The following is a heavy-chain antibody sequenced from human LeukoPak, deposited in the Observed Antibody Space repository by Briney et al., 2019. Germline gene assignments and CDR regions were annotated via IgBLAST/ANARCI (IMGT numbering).Heavy chain of an antibody. CDR2: IGTTGDT. CDR3: ARDDSTVTRFDY. J-gene: IGHJ4*02. Sequence: PGGSLRLSCAASGFTFSSYDMHWVRQPTGKGLEWVSGIGTTGDTYYPGSVKGRFTISRDNAKNSLYLQMNSLRAEDTALYYCARDDSTVTRFDYWGQGTLVTVSS. D-gene: IGHD4-17*01. CDR1: GFTFSSYD. V-gene: IGHV3-13*04.